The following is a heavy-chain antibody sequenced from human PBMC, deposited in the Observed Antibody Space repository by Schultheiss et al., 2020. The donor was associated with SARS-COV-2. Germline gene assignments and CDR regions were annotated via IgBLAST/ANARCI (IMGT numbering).Heavy chain of an antibody. CDR1: GGTFSSYA. J-gene: IGHJ6*02. V-gene: IGHV1-18*01. D-gene: IGHD6-25*01. CDR2: ISAYNGNT. CDR3: ARDQAADGRDYYYYYGMDV. Sequence: ASVKVSCKASGGTFSSYAISWVRQAPGQGLEWMGWISAYNGNTNYAQKLQGRVTITRDMSTSTAYMELSSLRSEDTAVYYCARDQAADGRDYYYYYGMDVWGQGTTVTVSS.